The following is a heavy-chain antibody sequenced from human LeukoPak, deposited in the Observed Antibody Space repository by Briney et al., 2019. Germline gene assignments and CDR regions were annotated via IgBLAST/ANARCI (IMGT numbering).Heavy chain of an antibody. CDR1: GFTFSSYW. V-gene: IGHV3-74*01. CDR2: INSDGSST. Sequence: QSGGSLRLSCAASGFTFSSYWMYWVRQAPGKGLVWVSRINSDGSSTSYADSVKGRFTISRDNAKNTLYLQMNSLRAEDTAVYYCARGGPGDSSGYPTKRRYFQHWGQGTLVTVSS. J-gene: IGHJ1*01. D-gene: IGHD3-22*01. CDR3: ARGGPGDSSGYPTKRRYFQH.